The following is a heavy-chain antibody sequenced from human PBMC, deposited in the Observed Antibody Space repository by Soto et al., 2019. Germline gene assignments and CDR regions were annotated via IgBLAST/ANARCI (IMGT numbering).Heavy chain of an antibody. CDR3: AKDRGSYGSLYYYGMDV. J-gene: IGHJ6*02. Sequence: GSLRLSCAASGFTFSSYGMHWVRQAPGKGLEWVAVISYDGSNKYYADSVKGRFTISRDNSKNTLYLQMNSLRAEDTAVYYCAKDRGSYGSLYYYGMDVWGQGTTVNVSS. V-gene: IGHV3-30*18. D-gene: IGHD5-18*01. CDR1: GFTFSSYG. CDR2: ISYDGSNK.